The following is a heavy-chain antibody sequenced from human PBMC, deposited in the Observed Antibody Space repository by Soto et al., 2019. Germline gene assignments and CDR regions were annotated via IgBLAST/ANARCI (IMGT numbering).Heavy chain of an antibody. D-gene: IGHD3-10*01. CDR2: IYYSGST. Sequence: SETLSLTCTVSGGSISSGDYYWSWIRQPPGKGLEWIGYIYYSGSTYYNPSLKSRVTISVDTSKNQFSLKLSSVTAADTAVYYCARELGFGEFSYYYYGMDVWGQGTTVTVSS. J-gene: IGHJ6*02. CDR1: GGSISSGDYY. CDR3: ARELGFGEFSYYYYGMDV. V-gene: IGHV4-30-4*01.